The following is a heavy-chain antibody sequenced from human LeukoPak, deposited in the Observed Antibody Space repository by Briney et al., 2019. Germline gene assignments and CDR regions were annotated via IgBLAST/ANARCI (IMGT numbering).Heavy chain of an antibody. J-gene: IGHJ6*03. CDR2: INPNSGGT. CDR3: ARGGLYSGYVGHYYYYYMDV. Sequence: ASVKVSCKASGYTFTGYYMHWVRQAPGQGLEWMGWINPNSGGTNYAQKFQGRVTMTRDTSISTAYMELSRLRSDDTAVYYCARGGLYSGYVGHYYYYYMDVWGKGTTVTVSS. CDR1: GYTFTGYY. V-gene: IGHV1-2*02. D-gene: IGHD5-12*01.